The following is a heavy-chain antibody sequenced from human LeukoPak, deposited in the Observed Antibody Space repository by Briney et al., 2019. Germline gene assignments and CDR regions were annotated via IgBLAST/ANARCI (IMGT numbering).Heavy chain of an antibody. Sequence: ASVKVSCKASGYTFTGYYMHWVRQAPGQGLEWMGWINPNSGGTNYAQKFQGRVTMTRDTSISTAYMELSRLRSDDTAVYYCARGYYGSGSYYYYYYYMDVWGKGTAVTISS. V-gene: IGHV1-2*02. D-gene: IGHD3-10*01. CDR1: GYTFTGYY. CDR3: ARGYYGSGSYYYYYYYMDV. J-gene: IGHJ6*03. CDR2: INPNSGGT.